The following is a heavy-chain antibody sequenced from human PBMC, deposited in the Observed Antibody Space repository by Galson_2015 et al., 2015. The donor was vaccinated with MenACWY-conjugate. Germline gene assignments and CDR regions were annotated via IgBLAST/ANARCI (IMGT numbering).Heavy chain of an antibody. CDR1: GLNFNSYW. CDR2: IKPDGSDT. V-gene: IGHV3-7*03. CDR3: VTEYDTRWYRGGVNY. D-gene: IGHD3-16*01. J-gene: IGHJ4*02. Sequence: SLRLSCAASGLNFNSYWMMWVRQAPGKGLEWVAKIKPDGSDTYYVDSVKGRFTISRDNAKNSLFLQMNSLRVDDTAVYYCVTEYDTRWYRGGVNYWGQGTLVTVSS.